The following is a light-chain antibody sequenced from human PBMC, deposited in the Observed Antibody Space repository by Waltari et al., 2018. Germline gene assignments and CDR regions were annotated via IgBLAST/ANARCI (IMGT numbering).Light chain of an antibody. CDR1: KFESTS. Sequence: SYVLTQTPSVSLAHGQTAIIPCRGDKFESTSVQWYQLQPGHAPVLVMCYDSDRPPGIPDRFSGSNSGNTATLTITRVEDDDEADYFCQVWDDSNNSGVFGGGTKLTVL. V-gene: IGLV3-21*04. J-gene: IGLJ2*01. CDR2: YDS. CDR3: QVWDDSNNSGV.